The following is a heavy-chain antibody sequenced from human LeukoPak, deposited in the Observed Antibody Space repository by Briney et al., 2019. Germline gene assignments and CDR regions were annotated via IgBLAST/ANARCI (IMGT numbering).Heavy chain of an antibody. D-gene: IGHD3-10*01. CDR1: GFTFSSYG. V-gene: IGHV3-23*01. Sequence: GGSLRLSCAASGFTFSSYGMTWVRQAPGKGLEWVSLISGGSGNIYYVDSVKGRFTISRDNSKNTLYVQMTSLRAEDTAIYYCAKGSDYYGSVTSKKTDWGQGTLVTVSS. CDR2: ISGGSGNI. J-gene: IGHJ4*02. CDR3: AKGSDYYGSVTSKKTD.